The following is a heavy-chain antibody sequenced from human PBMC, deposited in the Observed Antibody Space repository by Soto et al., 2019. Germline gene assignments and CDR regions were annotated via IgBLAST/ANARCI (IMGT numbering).Heavy chain of an antibody. CDR3: ARIRDTRNLDY. Sequence: GPTLVNPTETLTLTCIVSGFSLRNVRMGVSWIRQPPGKALEWLALIFSNDDKSYSTSLKSRLTISKDTSKSQVVLTMTNMDPVDTATYYCARIRDTRNLDYWGQGTLVTVSS. J-gene: IGHJ4*02. V-gene: IGHV2-26*01. CDR2: IFSNDDK. CDR1: GFSLRNVRMG. D-gene: IGHD1-1*01.